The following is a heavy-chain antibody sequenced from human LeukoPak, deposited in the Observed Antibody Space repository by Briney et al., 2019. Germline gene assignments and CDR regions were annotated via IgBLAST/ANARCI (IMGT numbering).Heavy chain of an antibody. CDR2: IIPIFGTA. V-gene: IGHV1-69*13. J-gene: IGHJ6*02. D-gene: IGHD3-3*01. CDR1: GGTFSSYA. Sequence: ASVKVSCKASGGTFSSYAISWVRQAPGQGLEWMGGIIPIFGTANYAQKFQGRVTITADESTSTAYMELSSLRSEDTAVYYCAGTLGAPTTIFGVVTQYYYYYGMDVWGQGTTVTVSS. CDR3: AGTLGAPTTIFGVVTQYYYYYGMDV.